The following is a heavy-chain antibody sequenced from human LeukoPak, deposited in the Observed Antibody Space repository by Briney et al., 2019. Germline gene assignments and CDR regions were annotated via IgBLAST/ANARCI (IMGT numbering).Heavy chain of an antibody. V-gene: IGHV1-18*01. D-gene: IGHD6-19*01. J-gene: IGHJ5*02. CDR2: ISAYNGNT. CDR1: GYTFTSYG. CDR3: ARSGGWPLDLDWFDP. Sequence: GASVKVSCKASGYTFTSYGISWVRQAPGQGLEWMGWISAYNGNTNYAQKLQGRVTMTTDTSTSTAYMELRSLRSDDAAVYYCARSGGWPLDLDWFDPWGQGTLVTVSS.